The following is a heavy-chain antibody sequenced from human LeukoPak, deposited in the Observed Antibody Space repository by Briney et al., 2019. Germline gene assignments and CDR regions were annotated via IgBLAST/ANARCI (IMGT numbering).Heavy chain of an antibody. CDR1: GFTFSNYW. Sequence: GGSLRLSCSASGFTFSNYWMHWVRQAPGKGLVWVSRINDDGSSTSYADSVKGRFTTSRDNAKSTLYLEMNSLRAEDTAVYYCARDRYCSSSSCYPLDYWGQGTLVTVSS. CDR2: INDDGSST. CDR3: ARDRYCSSSSCYPLDY. D-gene: IGHD2-2*01. J-gene: IGHJ4*02. V-gene: IGHV3-74*01.